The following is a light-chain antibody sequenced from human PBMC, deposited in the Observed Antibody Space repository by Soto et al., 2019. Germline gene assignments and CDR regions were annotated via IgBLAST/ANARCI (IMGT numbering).Light chain of an antibody. V-gene: IGKV3-15*01. Sequence: IVMTQSPATLSVSPGETATLSCRGSQSVNYFLAWYQQKPGKAPRLLIYGASTRATDIPARFSGSGSGTEFTLTISSLQSEDFAAYYCQQYDDWPPGTFGQGTKVDI. CDR2: GAS. J-gene: IGKJ1*01. CDR3: QQYDDWPPGT. CDR1: QSVNYF.